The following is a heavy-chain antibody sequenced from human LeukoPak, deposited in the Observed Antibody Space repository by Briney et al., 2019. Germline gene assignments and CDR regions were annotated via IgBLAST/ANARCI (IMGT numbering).Heavy chain of an antibody. CDR1: GFSYRGYY. CDR3: ATTTMIVVVIEDFQH. D-gene: IGHD3-22*01. Sequence: GGSLRLSCAASGFSYRGYYMSWIRQAPGKGLEWVAYISDSGSYTNYADSVKGRFTISRDNSKNTLYLQMNSLRAEDTAVYYCATTTMIVVVIEDFQHWGQGTLVTVSS. J-gene: IGHJ1*01. CDR2: ISDSGSYT. V-gene: IGHV3-11*03.